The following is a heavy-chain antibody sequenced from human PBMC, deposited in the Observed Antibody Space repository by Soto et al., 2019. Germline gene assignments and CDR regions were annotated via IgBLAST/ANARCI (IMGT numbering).Heavy chain of an antibody. CDR2: ISSTAGRTS. CDR1: GFTFNTHP. D-gene: IGHD3-10*01. CDR3: AKGVLSFHYGMEV. Sequence: GESLKISCATSGFTFNTHPMTWVRQAPGKGLEWVSSISSTAGRTSSYADSVKGRFAISRDFSDNTVYLQMNNLRVDDTAVYFCAKGVLSFHYGMEVWGQGTTGTV. J-gene: IGHJ6*02. V-gene: IGHV3-23*01.